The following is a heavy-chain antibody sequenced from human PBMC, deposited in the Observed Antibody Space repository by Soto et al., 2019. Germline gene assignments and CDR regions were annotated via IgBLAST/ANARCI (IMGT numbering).Heavy chain of an antibody. CDR3: ARGGVSTRTFDY. D-gene: IGHD3-3*01. Sequence: PGESLKISCNGSGYNFAGYWIAWVRQMPGKGLELMGIIYPSDSDTRYRPSFQGQVTISADNSISSAYLQWSSLRASDTAMYYCARGGVSTRTFDYWGQGTPVTVSS. CDR1: GYNFAGYW. CDR2: IYPSDSDT. V-gene: IGHV5-51*01. J-gene: IGHJ4*02.